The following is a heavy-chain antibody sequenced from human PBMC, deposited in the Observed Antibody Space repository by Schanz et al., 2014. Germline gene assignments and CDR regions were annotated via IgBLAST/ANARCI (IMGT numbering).Heavy chain of an antibody. CDR2: IYHNGDT. J-gene: IGHJ4*02. V-gene: IGHV4-4*02. CDR3: VRGVGAWEQRIFDY. Sequence: QVLLQESGPGVVKPSGTLSLTCAVSGGSIISSTWWGWVRQPPGKGLEWIGEIYHNGDTSFNPSLKSGATMSENKSKKEFSRRRTSLTAADTALYYCVRGVGAWEQRIFDYWGKGTLVTVSS. D-gene: IGHD1-26*01. CDR1: GGSIISSTW.